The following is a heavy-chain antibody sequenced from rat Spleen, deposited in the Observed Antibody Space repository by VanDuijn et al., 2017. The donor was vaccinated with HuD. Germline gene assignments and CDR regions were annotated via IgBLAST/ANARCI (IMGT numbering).Heavy chain of an antibody. CDR1: GFSLTSHH. V-gene: IGHV2-32*01. J-gene: IGHJ4*01. D-gene: IGHD1-12*02. Sequence: QVQLRESGPGLVQPSQTLSLTCTVSGFSLTSHHVHWVRQPPGKGLEWMGVMWNGGDTSYNSALKSRLSISRDTSKSQVFLKMSSLQTDDTGTYYCTRDHMMVVIRDWGQGASVTVSS. CDR3: TRDHMMVVIRD. CDR2: MWNGGDT.